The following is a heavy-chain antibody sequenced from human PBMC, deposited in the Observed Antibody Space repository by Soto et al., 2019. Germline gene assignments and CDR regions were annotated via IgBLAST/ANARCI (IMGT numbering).Heavy chain of an antibody. J-gene: IGHJ3*02. CDR1: GFTFDHYA. D-gene: IGHD2-21*01. Sequence: EGQLVESGGGLVQPGRSLRLSCVASGFTFDHYAKHWVRQAPGKGLEWVAGKTWNSGTTDSGNSVKGRFSISQENAQNSLHLQMNSLGPEDTAFYYCARDSEQVRPVALLGASFDIWGQGTLVTVSA. CDR3: ARDSEQVRPVALLGASFDI. CDR2: KTWNSGTT. V-gene: IGHV3-9*01.